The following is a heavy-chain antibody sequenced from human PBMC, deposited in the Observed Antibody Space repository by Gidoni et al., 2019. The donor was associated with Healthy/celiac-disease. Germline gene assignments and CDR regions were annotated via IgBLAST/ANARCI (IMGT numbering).Heavy chain of an antibody. J-gene: IGHJ3*02. D-gene: IGHD6-19*01. V-gene: IGHV3-49*03. CDR2: IRSKAYGGTT. CDR1: GFTFGDYA. CDR3: TREVYSSGWPDAFDI. Sequence: EVQLVESGGGLVQPGRSLRLSCTASGFTFGDYAMSWFRQAPGKGLEWVGFIRSKAYGGTTEYAASVKGRFTISRDDSKSIAYLQMNSLKTEDTAVYYCTREVYSSGWPDAFDIWGQGTMVTVSS.